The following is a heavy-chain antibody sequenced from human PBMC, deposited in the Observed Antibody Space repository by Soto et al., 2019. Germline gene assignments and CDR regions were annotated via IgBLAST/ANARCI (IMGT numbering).Heavy chain of an antibody. V-gene: IGHV4-59*01. CDR3: AKVTQIYYYYYMDV. Sequence: SETLSLTCTVSGGSISSYYWSWIRQPPGKGLEWIGYIYYSGSTNYNPSLKSRVTISVDTSKNQFSLKLSSVTAADTAVYYCAKVTQIYYYYYMDVWGKGTTVTVS. D-gene: IGHD2-21*02. CDR1: GGSISSYY. CDR2: IYYSGST. J-gene: IGHJ6*03.